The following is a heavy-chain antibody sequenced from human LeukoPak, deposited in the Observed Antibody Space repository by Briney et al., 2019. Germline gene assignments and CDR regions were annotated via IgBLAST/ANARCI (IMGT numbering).Heavy chain of an antibody. CDR2: ITNNGDSR. CDR1: GFTFSNYV. D-gene: IGHD6-19*01. J-gene: IGHJ3*02. Sequence: GGSLRLSCSASGFTFSNYVMHWVRQAPGKGLEYVSAITNNGDSRYYADSVKGRFTVSRDNSKNKLYLQMSSLRAEDTAVYYCVKQRLYRAFDMWGQGTMVTVSS. V-gene: IGHV3-64D*09. CDR3: VKQRLYRAFDM.